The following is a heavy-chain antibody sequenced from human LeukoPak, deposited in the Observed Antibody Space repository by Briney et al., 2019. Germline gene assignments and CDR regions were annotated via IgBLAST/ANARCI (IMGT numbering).Heavy chain of an antibody. CDR1: GGSISSSYY. CDR3: ARHSYRSGNFDY. CDR2: IYDGGST. V-gene: IGHV4-39*01. J-gene: IGHJ4*02. Sequence: SETLSLTCIVSGGSISSSYYWGWIRQPPRKGLEWIGSIYDGGSTYYNPSLKSRVTISVDTSKNQFSLKLISVHAADTAVYYCARHSYRSGNFDYWGQGTLVTVSS. D-gene: IGHD5-18*01.